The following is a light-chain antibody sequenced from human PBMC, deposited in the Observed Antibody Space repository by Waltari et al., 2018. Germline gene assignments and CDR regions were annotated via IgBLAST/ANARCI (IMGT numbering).Light chain of an antibody. V-gene: IGKV3-20*01. J-gene: IGKJ1*01. CDR2: DTS. CDR1: QSVSTSY. CDR3: QLYDSAWT. Sequence: IVLTQSLGTLSLSPGDVATLSCRTSQSVSTSYVAWYQQKPGQAPRPLIYDTSSRATGLPDRFSGSGSGTDFTLTISSLKPEDFAVYYCQLYDSAWTFGQGTKVEIK.